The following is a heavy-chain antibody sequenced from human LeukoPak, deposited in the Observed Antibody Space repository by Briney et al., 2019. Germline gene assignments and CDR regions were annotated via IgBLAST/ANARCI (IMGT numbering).Heavy chain of an antibody. V-gene: IGHV4-31*03. CDR3: ATARITMVRGARPTYMDV. D-gene: IGHD3-10*01. CDR1: GGSISSGGYY. J-gene: IGHJ6*03. CDR2: IYYSGST. Sequence: SETLSLTCTVSGGSISSGGYYWSWIRQHPGKGLEWIGYIYYSGSTYYNPSLKRRVTISVDTSKNQFSLTLSSVTPAHTAVYYWATARITMVRGARPTYMDVWGKGTTVTVSS.